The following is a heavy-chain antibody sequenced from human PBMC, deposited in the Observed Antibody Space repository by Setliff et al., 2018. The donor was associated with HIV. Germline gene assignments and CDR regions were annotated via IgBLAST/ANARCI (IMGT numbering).Heavy chain of an antibody. J-gene: IGHJ6*03. CDR2: INPKSGGT. CDR3: ARMREMATINYYYNYMDV. Sequence: ASVKVSCKASGYTFTTYHIHWVRQAPGQGLEWMGWINPKSGGTHYGQKFQGRVTMTRDMSISTAYMELNRLRSDDTAVYYCARMREMATINYYYNYMDVWGTGTTVTVSS. CDR1: GYTFTTYH. V-gene: IGHV1-2*02. D-gene: IGHD5-12*01.